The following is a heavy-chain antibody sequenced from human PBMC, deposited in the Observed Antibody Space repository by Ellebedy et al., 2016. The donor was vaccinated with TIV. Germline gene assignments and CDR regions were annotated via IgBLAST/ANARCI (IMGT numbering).Heavy chain of an antibody. V-gene: IGHV6-1*01. J-gene: IGHJ6*02. CDR3: ARGWFGSGMGV. Sequence: SQTLSLTCVISGDSVSTDIGWNWIRQSPSRGLEWLGRTYYRSKWNNDYAVSLKSRITINPDTSKNQFSLQLNSVTPADTAVYYCARGWFGSGMGVWGQGTTVTVSS. CDR2: TYYRSKWNN. CDR1: GDSVSTDIG. D-gene: IGHD3-16*01.